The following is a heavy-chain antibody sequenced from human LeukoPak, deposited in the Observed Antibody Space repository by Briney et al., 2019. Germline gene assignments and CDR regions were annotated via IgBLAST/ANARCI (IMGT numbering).Heavy chain of an antibody. CDR2: VYRSGDT. CDR3: ARDDFEYSVHNGMDV. J-gene: IGHJ6*02. CDR1: GGSISTYY. Sequence: SETLSLTCSVSGGSISTYYWSWIRQPAGKGLGWIGRVYRSGDTNYNPSLKSRVTMSVDTSKNQISLRLRSVTAADTAVYYCARDDFEYSVHNGMDVWGQGTTVTVSS. V-gene: IGHV4-4*07. D-gene: IGHD3-9*01.